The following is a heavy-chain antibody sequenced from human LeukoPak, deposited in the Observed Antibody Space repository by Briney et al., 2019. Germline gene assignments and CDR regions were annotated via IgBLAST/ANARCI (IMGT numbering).Heavy chain of an antibody. Sequence: PSETLSLTCTVSGGSMCDYYWSFIRQPAGKGLEWIGRIHTSWTTHFNPSLKSRVTMSVDTSKNQFSLRLTSMTAADTAVYFCARGDYYDGGGRNWFDPWGQGTLVTVSS. CDR1: GGSMCDYY. CDR2: IHTSWTT. D-gene: IGHD3-16*01. J-gene: IGHJ5*02. V-gene: IGHV4-4*07. CDR3: ARGDYYDGGGRNWFDP.